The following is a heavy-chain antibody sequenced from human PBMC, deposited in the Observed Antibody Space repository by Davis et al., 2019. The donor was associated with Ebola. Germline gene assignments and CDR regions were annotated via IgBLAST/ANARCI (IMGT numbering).Heavy chain of an antibody. CDR1: GFTFNSYS. Sequence: PGGSLRLSCAASGFTFNSYSMDWVRQAPGKRLEWLASITSGSTYIHYADSVRGRFTIFRDNARNSLSLQMNSLGVDDTAVYSCAREVVPWTFEYWCQGTQVTASS. CDR3: AREVVPWTFEY. J-gene: IGHJ4*02. D-gene: IGHD2-2*01. V-gene: IGHV3-21*01. CDR2: ITSGSTYI.